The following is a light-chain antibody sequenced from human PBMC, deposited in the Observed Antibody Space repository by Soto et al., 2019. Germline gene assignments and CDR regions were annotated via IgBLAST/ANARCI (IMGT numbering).Light chain of an antibody. CDR2: GAS. CDR3: QQYGSSPMYT. J-gene: IGKJ2*01. Sequence: EIVLTQSPGTLPLSPGERATLSCRASQSVSSSYLAWYQQKPGQAPRLLIYGASSRATGVPDRFSGSGSGTDFTLTISRLESEDFAVYYCQQYGSSPMYTFGQGTKLEIK. V-gene: IGKV3-20*01. CDR1: QSVSSSY.